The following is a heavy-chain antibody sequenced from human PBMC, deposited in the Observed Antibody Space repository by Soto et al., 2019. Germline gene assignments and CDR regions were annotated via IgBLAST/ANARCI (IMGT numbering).Heavy chain of an antibody. CDR3: AKAYDYGAPNWYFDL. CDR1: GFTFSSYG. Sequence: GGSLRLSCAASGFTFSSYGMHWVRQATGKGLEWVSSIRGRGGTTYYAESVMGRFTISRDNSKDTVNLQMNSLRAEDTALYYCAKAYDYGAPNWYFDLWGRGTQVTVSS. D-gene: IGHD4-17*01. J-gene: IGHJ2*01. CDR2: IRGRGGTT. V-gene: IGHV3-23*01.